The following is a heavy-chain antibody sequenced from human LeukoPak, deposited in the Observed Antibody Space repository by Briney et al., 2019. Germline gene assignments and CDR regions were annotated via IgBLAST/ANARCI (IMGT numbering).Heavy chain of an antibody. V-gene: IGHV3-21*01. D-gene: IGHD3-10*01. Sequence: KSGGSLRLPCAASGFTFSSYSMNWVRQAPGKGLEWVSSIGSRTSYIYHADSVKGRFTISRDNAKNSLYLQMNNLRDEDTAVYYCARDDHYGSGSYHFDYWGQGTRVTVSS. CDR2: IGSRTSYI. CDR3: ARDDHYGSGSYHFDY. J-gene: IGHJ4*02. CDR1: GFTFSSYS.